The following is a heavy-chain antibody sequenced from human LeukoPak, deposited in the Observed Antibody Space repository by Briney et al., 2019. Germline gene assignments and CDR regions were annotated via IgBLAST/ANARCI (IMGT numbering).Heavy chain of an antibody. CDR3: ARPPSRGYSSTFEY. D-gene: IGHD2-2*03. CDR1: GYSFANDW. V-gene: IGHV5-51*01. J-gene: IGHJ4*02. CDR2: IYPDESNI. Sequence: GESLKISCKGSGYSFANDWIAWVRQMPGKGMEWMGIIYPDESNIRYSPSFQGQVTISADKSISTAYIQWSSLKASDTAIYYCARPPSRGYSSTFEYWGQGTLVTVSS.